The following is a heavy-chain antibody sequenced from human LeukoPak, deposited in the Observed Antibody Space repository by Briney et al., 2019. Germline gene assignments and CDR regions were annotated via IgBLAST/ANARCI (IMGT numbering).Heavy chain of an antibody. CDR3: AKDREYSYVYDAFDI. CDR2: MSGSGGST. CDR1: GYTLSSYH. Sequence: GASVTLSCNASGYTLSSYHMYWVRQAPGQGLEWLRCMSGSGGSTYYADSVKGRFTISRDNSKNTLYLQMNTLRAEDTAVYYCAKDREYSYVYDAFDIWGQGTLVTVSS. D-gene: IGHD3-16*01. V-gene: IGHV3-23*01. J-gene: IGHJ3*02.